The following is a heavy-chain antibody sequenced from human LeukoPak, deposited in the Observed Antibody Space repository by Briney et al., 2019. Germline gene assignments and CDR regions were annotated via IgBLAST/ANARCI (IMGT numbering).Heavy chain of an antibody. CDR1: GGSISRSSYY. CDR3: ARGHSGYDYWFDP. Sequence: PSETLSLTCTVSGGSISRSSYYWSWIRQPAGKGLEWIGRIYTSGSTNYNPSLKSRVTISVDTSKNQFSLKLSSVTAADTAVYYCARGHSGYDYWFDPWGQGTLVTVSS. J-gene: IGHJ5*02. D-gene: IGHD5-12*01. V-gene: IGHV4-61*02. CDR2: IYTSGST.